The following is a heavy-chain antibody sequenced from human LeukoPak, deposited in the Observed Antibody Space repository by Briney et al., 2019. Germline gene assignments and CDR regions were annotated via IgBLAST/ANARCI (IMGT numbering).Heavy chain of an antibody. Sequence: GASVKVSCKASGYTFTGYYMHWVRQAPGQGLEWMGWINPNSGGTNYAQKFQGRVTMTRDTSISTAYMELSRLRSDDTAVYYCARFGIVVAVGEDSDYWGQGPLVTVSS. CDR3: ARFGIVVAVGEDSDY. CDR1: GYTFTGYY. D-gene: IGHD3-22*01. V-gene: IGHV1-2*02. CDR2: INPNSGGT. J-gene: IGHJ4*02.